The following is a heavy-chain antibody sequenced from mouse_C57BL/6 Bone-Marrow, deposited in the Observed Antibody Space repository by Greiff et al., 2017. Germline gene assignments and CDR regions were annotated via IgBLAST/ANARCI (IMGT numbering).Heavy chain of an antibody. J-gene: IGHJ4*01. CDR2: IYPGDGDT. Sequence: VQRVESGPELVKPGASVKISCKASGYAFSSSWMNWVKQRPGKGLEWIGRIYPGDGDTNYNGKFKGKATLTADKSSSTAYMQLSSLTSEDSAVYFCARTYYYSNPYYYAMDYWGQGTSVTVSS. CDR3: ARTYYYSNPYYYAMDY. V-gene: IGHV1-82*01. CDR1: GYAFSSSW. D-gene: IGHD2-5*01.